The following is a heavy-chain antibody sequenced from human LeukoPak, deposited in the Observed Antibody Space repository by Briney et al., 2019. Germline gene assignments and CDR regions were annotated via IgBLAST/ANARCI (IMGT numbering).Heavy chain of an antibody. V-gene: IGHV3-74*01. J-gene: IGHJ4*02. CDR3: ARVVDTHFDY. Sequence: PGGSLRPSCAASGFTFSSYWMHWVRQAPGKGLVWVSRIKSDGSTTTYADSVKGRFTISRDDAKNTLYLQMNSLRAEDTAVYYCARVVDTHFDYWGQGTLVTVSS. D-gene: IGHD5-18*01. CDR2: IKSDGSTT. CDR1: GFTFSSYW.